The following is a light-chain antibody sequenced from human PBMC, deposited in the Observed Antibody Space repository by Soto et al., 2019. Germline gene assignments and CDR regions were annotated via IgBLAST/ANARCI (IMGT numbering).Light chain of an antibody. Sequence: QSALTQPASVSGSPGQSITIPCTGTSSDVGIYNLVSWFQQHPGKAPKLMIYEGSKRPSGISDRFSGSKSGNTAFLTISGLQAEDESDYYCCSFAGPRGLIFGGGTKLTVL. CDR2: EGS. CDR3: CSFAGPRGLI. V-gene: IGLV2-23*01. J-gene: IGLJ2*01. CDR1: SSDVGIYNL.